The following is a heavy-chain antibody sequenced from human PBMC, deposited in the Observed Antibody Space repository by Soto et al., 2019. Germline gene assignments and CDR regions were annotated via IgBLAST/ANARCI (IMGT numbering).Heavy chain of an antibody. V-gene: IGHV3-66*01. J-gene: IGHJ4*02. CDR3: ARESIVGATNTFDY. Sequence: EVQLVESGGGLVQPGASLRLSCAASGFIVSNNYMSWVRQAPGKGLEWVSIIYSGGSTYYADSVKGRFTISRDNSKNTLYLQMNSLRADDTALYYCARESIVGATNTFDYWGQGTLVTVSS. CDR2: IYSGGST. D-gene: IGHD1-26*01. CDR1: GFIVSNNY.